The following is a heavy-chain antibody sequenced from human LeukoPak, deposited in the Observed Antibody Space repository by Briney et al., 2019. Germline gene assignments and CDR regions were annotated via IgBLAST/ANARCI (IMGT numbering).Heavy chain of an antibody. Sequence: PSETLSLTCSGSGASIGSNSFFWGWIRQPPGKGLEWIGNTHYSGSTDYNPSLKSRVTISVDTSKKQFSLNLSSVTAADTAVYYCARVFGSYYYFDSWGQGTLVTVSS. V-gene: IGHV4-39*07. CDR3: ARVFGSYYYFDS. CDR2: THYSGST. J-gene: IGHJ4*02. D-gene: IGHD1-26*01. CDR1: GASIGSNSFF.